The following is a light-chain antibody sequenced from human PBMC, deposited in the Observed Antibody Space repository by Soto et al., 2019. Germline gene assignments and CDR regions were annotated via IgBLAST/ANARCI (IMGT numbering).Light chain of an antibody. CDR3: LRYGDSPPAYT. CDR2: GAS. J-gene: IGKJ2*01. CDR1: QSVSSRN. Sequence: EIVLTQSPGTVSLSPGERATLSCRASQSVSSRNLAWYRQKPGQAPSLLIFGASNRATGIPDRFSGSGSGTKFILTISSLEPEDCAVYYCLRYGDSPPAYTFGQGTKLEIK. V-gene: IGKV3-20*01.